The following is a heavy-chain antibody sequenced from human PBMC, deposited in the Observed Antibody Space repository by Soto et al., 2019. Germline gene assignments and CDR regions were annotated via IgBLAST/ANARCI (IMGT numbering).Heavy chain of an antibody. CDR1: GGTFSSYA. Sequence: QVQLVQSGAEVKKPGSSVKVSCKASGGTFSSYAISWVRQAPGQGLEWMGGIIPIFGTANYAQKFQGRVTITADESKSTAYMELSSLRSEDTAVYYCARDLPRDCSGGSCYFNWFDPWGQGTLVTVSS. D-gene: IGHD2-15*01. V-gene: IGHV1-69*01. J-gene: IGHJ5*02. CDR3: ARDLPRDCSGGSCYFNWFDP. CDR2: IIPIFGTA.